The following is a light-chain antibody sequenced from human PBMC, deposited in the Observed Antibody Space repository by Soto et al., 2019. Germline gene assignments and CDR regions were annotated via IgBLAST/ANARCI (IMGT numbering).Light chain of an antibody. CDR2: END. J-gene: IGLJ2*01. CDR3: AAWDGNLRAVV. V-gene: IGLV1-51*02. Sequence: QSVLTQPPSVSAAPGQKVSISCSGSSSNIGNYYVCWYQHLPGTAPKFLIYENDKRPSGIPDRFSGSKSGTSATLDITGLQTGDEADYYCAAWDGNLRAVVFGGGTKLTVL. CDR1: SSNIGNYY.